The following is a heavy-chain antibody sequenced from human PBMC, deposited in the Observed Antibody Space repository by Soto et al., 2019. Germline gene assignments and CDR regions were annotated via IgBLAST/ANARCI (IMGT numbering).Heavy chain of an antibody. CDR2: ISGSGGST. J-gene: IGHJ4*02. D-gene: IGHD2-21*01. CDR3: ANARLFGYYVDY. Sequence: PGGSLRLSCAASGFTFSSYAMSWVRQAPVKGLEWVSVISGSGGSTYYADSVKGRFTISRDNSKNTLYLQMNSLRADDTGVYYCANARLFGYYVDYWGQGSQVTVSS. CDR1: GFTFSSYA. V-gene: IGHV3-23*01.